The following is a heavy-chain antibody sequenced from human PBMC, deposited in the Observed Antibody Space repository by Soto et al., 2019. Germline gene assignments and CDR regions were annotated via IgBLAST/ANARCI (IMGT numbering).Heavy chain of an antibody. Sequence: EARLVESGGGLIQPGGSLRLSCAASGFTVSDNYITWVRQAPGKGLEWVSLLYSGGRIYYADSVKGRFTISRDTSKTTLYLQMNSLRTEDTAVYYCARSDRDYAYALNVWGQGTTVTVSS. CDR3: ARSDRDYAYALNV. D-gene: IGHD3-16*01. CDR1: GFTVSDNY. V-gene: IGHV3-53*01. J-gene: IGHJ6*02. CDR2: LYSGGRI.